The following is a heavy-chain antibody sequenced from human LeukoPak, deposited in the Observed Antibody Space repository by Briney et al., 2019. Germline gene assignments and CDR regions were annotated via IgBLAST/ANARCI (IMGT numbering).Heavy chain of an antibody. CDR3: ANGGRHGYSSYERGYFDH. D-gene: IGHD5-12*01. Sequence: GGSLRLSCAASGFTFSNYDMYWVRQAPGKGLEWVAFIEYGGSKQNYADSVKGRLTISRDNSKNTLYLQMNSLRTEDTAVYYCANGGRHGYSSYERGYFDHWGQGTLVTVSS. CDR1: GFTFSNYD. V-gene: IGHV3-30*02. J-gene: IGHJ4*02. CDR2: IEYGGSKQ.